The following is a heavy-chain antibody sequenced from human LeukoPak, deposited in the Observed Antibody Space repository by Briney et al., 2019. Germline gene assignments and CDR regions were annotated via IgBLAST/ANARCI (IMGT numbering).Heavy chain of an antibody. CDR1: GFTFSSYG. V-gene: IGHV3-33*01. CDR2: IWYDGSNK. J-gene: IGHJ6*04. Sequence: PGGSLRLSCAASGFTFSSYGMHWVRQAPGKGLEWVAVIWYDGSNKYYADSVKGRFTISRDNSKNTLYLQMNSLRAEDTAVYYCARDLTFTMVLDVWGKGTTVTVSS. D-gene: IGHD3-10*01. CDR3: ARDLTFTMVLDV.